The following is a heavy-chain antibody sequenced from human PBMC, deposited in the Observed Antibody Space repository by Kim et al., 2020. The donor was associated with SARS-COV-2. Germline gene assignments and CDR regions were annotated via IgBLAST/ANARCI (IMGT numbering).Heavy chain of an antibody. Sequence: GRFTISRDNSKNTLYLQMNSLRAEDTAVYYCAKAAVYDSSGYYGVHFLDYWGQGTLVTVSS. CDR3: AKAAVYDSSGYYGVHFLDY. V-gene: IGHV3-23*01. J-gene: IGHJ4*02. D-gene: IGHD3-22*01.